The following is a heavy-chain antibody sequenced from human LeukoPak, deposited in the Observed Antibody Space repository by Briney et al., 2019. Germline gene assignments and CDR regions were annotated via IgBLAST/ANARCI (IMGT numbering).Heavy chain of an antibody. J-gene: IGHJ5*02. Sequence: ASVKVSCKASGYTFINYGITWVRQAPGQGLEWMGWISAYNGNTNYAQKLQGRVTMTTDTSTSTAYMELRSLRSDDTAVYYCARDRLTIFGVVIMEPWGQGTLVTVSS. V-gene: IGHV1-18*01. CDR3: ARDRLTIFGVVIMEP. CDR1: GYTFINYG. CDR2: ISAYNGNT. D-gene: IGHD3-3*01.